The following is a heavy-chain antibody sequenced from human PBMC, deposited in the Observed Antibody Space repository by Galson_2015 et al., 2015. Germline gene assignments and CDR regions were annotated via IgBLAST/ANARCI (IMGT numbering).Heavy chain of an antibody. CDR3: ARGRLEVGNYYDSSGYSDY. CDR1: GYTFTSYD. Sequence: SVKVSCKASGYTFTSYDIDWVRQATGQGLEWMGWMNPNSGNTGYAQKFQGRVTMTRNTSISTAYMELSSLRSEDTAVYYCARGRLEVGNYYDSSGYSDYWGQGTLVTVSS. V-gene: IGHV1-8*01. CDR2: MNPNSGNT. J-gene: IGHJ4*02. D-gene: IGHD3-22*01.